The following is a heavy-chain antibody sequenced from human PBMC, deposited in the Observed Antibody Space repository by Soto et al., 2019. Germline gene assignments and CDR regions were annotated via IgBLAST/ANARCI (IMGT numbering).Heavy chain of an antibody. J-gene: IGHJ4*02. Sequence: GGSLRLSCAASGFAFTNAWMNWVRQAPGKGLEWVGRITRTTDGGTTDYAAPVKGRFTISRDDSKNTLYLQMNSLKTEDTAVLYCCAGTLSYYGRFDHWGQGTLVTVSS. CDR2: ITRTTDGGTT. V-gene: IGHV3-15*07. CDR1: GFAFTNAW. D-gene: IGHD3-10*02. CDR3: CAGTLSYYGRFDH.